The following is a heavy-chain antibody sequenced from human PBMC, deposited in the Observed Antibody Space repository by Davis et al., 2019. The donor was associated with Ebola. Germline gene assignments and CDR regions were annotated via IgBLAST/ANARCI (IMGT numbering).Heavy chain of an antibody. J-gene: IGHJ4*02. D-gene: IGHD4-11*01. CDR3: ARTLVTTITLFDY. CDR1: GGSISSYY. V-gene: IGHV4-59*08. Sequence: MPGGSLRLSCTVSGGSISSYYWSWIRQPPGKGLEWIGYIYYSGSTNYNPSLKSRVTISVDTSKNQFSLKLSSVTAADTAVYYCARTLVTTITLFDYWGQGTLVTVSS. CDR2: IYYSGST.